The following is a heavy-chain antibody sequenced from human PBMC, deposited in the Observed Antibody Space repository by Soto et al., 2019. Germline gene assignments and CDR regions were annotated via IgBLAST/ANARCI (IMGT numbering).Heavy chain of an antibody. V-gene: IGHV4-4*07. D-gene: IGHD3-22*01. Sequence: WTWIRLPAGKGLEWIGRVFSSGNTNYNPSLKSRITMSADTSRNQISLTLTSVTAADTAVYYCARTYDSSGYWYYFDHWGQGARVTVSS. CDR3: ARTYDSSGYWYYFDH. J-gene: IGHJ4*02. CDR2: VFSSGNT.